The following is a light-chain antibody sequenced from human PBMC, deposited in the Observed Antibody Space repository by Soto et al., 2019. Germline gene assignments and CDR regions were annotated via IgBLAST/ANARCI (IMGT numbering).Light chain of an antibody. J-gene: IGKJ1*01. CDR3: QQYGGSPPT. CDR1: QSVSNNF. V-gene: IGKV3-20*01. CDR2: GAS. Sequence: EIVLTQSPGTLSLSPGESAALSCRASQSVSNNFLAWCQRKPGQAPRLLIYGASYRATDIPYRFSGSGSGTDFTLTITRLEPDDFAVYYCQQYGGSPPTFGQGTKVEVK.